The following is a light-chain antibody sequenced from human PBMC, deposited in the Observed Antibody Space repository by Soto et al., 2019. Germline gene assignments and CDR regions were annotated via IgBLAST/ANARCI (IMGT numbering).Light chain of an antibody. Sequence: QLVLTQPPSVSGAPGQGVTISCTGNRSNIGAGYDVHWYQQIPGTAPKVLIYGNNNRPSGVPDRFSGSKSGTSASLAITGLQAEDETDYYCQSYDTSLGVVFGGGTQLTVL. CDR2: GNN. V-gene: IGLV1-40*01. CDR3: QSYDTSLGVV. CDR1: RSNIGAGYD. J-gene: IGLJ2*01.